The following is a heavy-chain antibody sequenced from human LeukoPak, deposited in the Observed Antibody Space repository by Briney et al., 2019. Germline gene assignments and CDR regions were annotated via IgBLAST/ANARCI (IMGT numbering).Heavy chain of an antibody. J-gene: IGHJ4*02. CDR3: ARDHKFYSSGYYGY. Sequence: GGSLRLSCAASGFTFSSYWLHWVRQAPGKGLAWVSRINSDGTTTSYADSVKGRFTISRDNAKNTLCLQMNSLRAEDTAVYYCARDHKFYSSGYYGYWGQGTLVTVSS. CDR2: INSDGTTT. CDR1: GFTFSSYW. V-gene: IGHV3-74*01. D-gene: IGHD3-22*01.